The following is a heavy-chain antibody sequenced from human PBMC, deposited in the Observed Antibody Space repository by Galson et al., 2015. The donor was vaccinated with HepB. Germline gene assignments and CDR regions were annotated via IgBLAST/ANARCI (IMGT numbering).Heavy chain of an antibody. V-gene: IGHV3-7*03. CDR2: IKQDGTER. CDR1: GFTFSSSW. Sequence: SLRLSCAASGFTFSSSWMSWVRQAPGKGLEWVANIKQDGTERYFVDSVKGRFTISRDNAKNSVYLQMNSLRAEDTAVYYCARESRSGYCSSISCFDYWGQGALVTVSS. J-gene: IGHJ4*02. D-gene: IGHD2-2*01. CDR3: ARESRSGYCSSISCFDY.